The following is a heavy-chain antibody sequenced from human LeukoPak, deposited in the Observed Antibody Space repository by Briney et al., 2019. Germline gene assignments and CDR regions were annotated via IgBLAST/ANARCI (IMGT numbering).Heavy chain of an antibody. V-gene: IGHV4-59*01. CDR3: ARDNSDYYDSSGYYMDV. J-gene: IGHJ6*03. Sequence: SEALSLTCAVSGGSISSYYWSWIRQPPGKGLEWIRYIYYSGSTNYNPSLKSRVTISVDTSRNQFSLKLSSVTAADTAVYYCARDNSDYYDSSGYYMDVWGKGTTVTVSS. CDR2: IYYSGST. D-gene: IGHD3-22*01. CDR1: GGSISSYY.